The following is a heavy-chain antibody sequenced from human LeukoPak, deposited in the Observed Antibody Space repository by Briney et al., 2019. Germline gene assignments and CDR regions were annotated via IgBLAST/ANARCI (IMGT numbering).Heavy chain of an antibody. CDR1: GYTFTRYG. D-gene: IGHD5-12*01. J-gene: IGHJ4*02. CDR2: ISAYNGYT. CDR3: ARDPSGYDSDY. Sequence: ASVKVSCKASGYTFTRYGINWVRQAPGQGLEWMGRISAYNGYTNYAQKFQGRVTMTTDTSTSTAYMELRSLRSDDTAVYYCARDPSGYDSDYWGQGTLVTVSS. V-gene: IGHV1-18*01.